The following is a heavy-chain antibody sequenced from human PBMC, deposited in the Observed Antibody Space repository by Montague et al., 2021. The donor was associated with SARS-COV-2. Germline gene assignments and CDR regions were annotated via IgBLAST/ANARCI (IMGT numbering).Heavy chain of an antibody. V-gene: IGHV4-59*02. Sequence: SETLSLPCTVSGGSVSSYYWSWIRQSPGKGLQWLGYIYYSGSTDYNPSLKSRVTMSVDTSKNQLSLRLNSVTTADTAVYFCARAGGFYDYWSGYSSSAGFFDPWGQGILVTVSS. J-gene: IGHJ5*02. D-gene: IGHD3-3*01. CDR2: IYYSGST. CDR1: GGSVSSYY. CDR3: ARAGGFYDYWSGYSSSAGFFDP.